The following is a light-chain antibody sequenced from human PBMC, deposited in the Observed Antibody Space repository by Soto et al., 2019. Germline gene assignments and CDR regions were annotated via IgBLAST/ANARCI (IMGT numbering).Light chain of an antibody. CDR1: QSVSSN. Sequence: EKVMTQSPATLSVSPGERATLSCRASQSVSSNLAWYQQKPGQAPRLLIYGASSRATGIPVRFSGSGSGTEFTLTISSLQSEDFAVYYCQQHNNWPLTFGQGTRLEIK. J-gene: IGKJ5*01. CDR2: GAS. V-gene: IGKV3-15*01. CDR3: QQHNNWPLT.